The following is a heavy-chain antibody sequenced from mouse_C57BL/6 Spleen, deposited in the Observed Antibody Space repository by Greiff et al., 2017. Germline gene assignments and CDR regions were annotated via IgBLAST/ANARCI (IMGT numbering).Heavy chain of an antibody. J-gene: IGHJ2*01. Sequence: EVQLVESGGDLVKPGGSLKPSCAASGFTFSSYGMSWVRQTPDKRLEWVATISSGGSYTYYPDSVKGRFTISRDNAKNNLYLQMSHLKSEDTAMYYCARVLDYWGRSTTLAISS. CDR3: ARVLDY. CDR1: GFTFSSYG. CDR2: ISSGGSYT. V-gene: IGHV5-6*01.